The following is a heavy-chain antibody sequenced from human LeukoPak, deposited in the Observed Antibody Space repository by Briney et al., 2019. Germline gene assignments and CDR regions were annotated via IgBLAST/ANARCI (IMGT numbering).Heavy chain of an antibody. CDR3: AKDGSYFSKSQMYYFDY. D-gene: IGHD1-26*01. CDR2: ISYDGSNK. J-gene: IGHJ4*02. CDR1: GFTFSSYG. V-gene: IGHV3-30*18. Sequence: PGGSLLLSCAASGFTFSSYGMHWVRPAPGKVLEWVAVISYDGSNKYYADSVKDRFTISRDNSKNTLYLQMNSLRAEDTAVYYCAKDGSYFSKSQMYYFDYWGQGTLVTVSS.